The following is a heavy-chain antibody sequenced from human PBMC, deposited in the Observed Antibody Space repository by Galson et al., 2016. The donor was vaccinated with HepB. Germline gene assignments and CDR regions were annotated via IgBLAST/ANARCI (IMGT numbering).Heavy chain of an antibody. J-gene: IGHJ4*02. Sequence: SLRLSCAVSGFSVSDNYMSWVRQAPGQGLEWVSLMYSDGRTHYADSAKGRFTISRDNSKNTVFLQMNSLRAEDSAVYFCYSRLGYCRGETCFGRYWGQGTLVTVSA. CDR2: MYSDGRT. CDR3: YSRLGYCRGETCFGRY. D-gene: IGHD2-15*01. CDR1: GFSVSDNY. V-gene: IGHV3-53*01.